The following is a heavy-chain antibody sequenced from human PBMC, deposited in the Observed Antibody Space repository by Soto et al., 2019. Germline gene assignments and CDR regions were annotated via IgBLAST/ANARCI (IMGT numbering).Heavy chain of an antibody. D-gene: IGHD6-19*01. J-gene: IGHJ3*02. CDR2: IYSGGKT. CDR3: ARMASLREWLVNAFDM. CDR1: GFTVSTNY. V-gene: IGHV3-53*01. Sequence: GGSLRLSCAASGFTVSTNYISWVRQAPGKGLEWVSIIYSGGKTYYADSVKGRFVISRDNSKNTLYLQMNSLRVEDTAVYYCARMASLREWLVNAFDMWGQGTTVT.